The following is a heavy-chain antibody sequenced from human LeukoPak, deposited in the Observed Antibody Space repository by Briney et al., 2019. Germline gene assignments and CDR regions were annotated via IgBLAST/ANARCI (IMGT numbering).Heavy chain of an antibody. CDR3: ARDCTNCVAAAGRGQATDAFDI. V-gene: IGHV4-61*01. J-gene: IGHJ3*02. CDR1: GGSFTRDNYY. Sequence: PSETLSLTCTVSGGSFTRDNYYWTWIRQPPGKGLEWIGYVYYGGSTNYNPSLKSRVTISVDTSKNQFSLKLSSVTAADTAVYYCARDCTNCVAAAGRGQATDAFDIWGQRTMVTVSS. D-gene: IGHD6-13*01. CDR2: VYYGGST.